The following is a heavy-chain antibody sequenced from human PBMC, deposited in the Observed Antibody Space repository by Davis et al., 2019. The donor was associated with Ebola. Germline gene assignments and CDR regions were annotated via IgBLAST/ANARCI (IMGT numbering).Heavy chain of an antibody. V-gene: IGHV3-23*01. Sequence: GESLKISCAASGFTFSSSAMSWGRQAPGKGLEWVSSIGGSGGSIYYADSVKGRFTISRDNSKNTLYLQMNSLRAEDTAVYYCARDAHYSRGTDFDYWGQGTLVTVSS. CDR1: GFTFSSSA. CDR2: IGGSGGSI. D-gene: IGHD4-11*01. J-gene: IGHJ4*02. CDR3: ARDAHYSRGTDFDY.